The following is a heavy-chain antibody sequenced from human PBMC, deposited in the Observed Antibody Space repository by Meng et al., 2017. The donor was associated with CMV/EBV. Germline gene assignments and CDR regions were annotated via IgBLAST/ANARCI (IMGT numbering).Heavy chain of an antibody. J-gene: IGHJ4*02. CDR3: ARTSARGTFDY. CDR1: GGSISSYY. CDR2: IYYSGST. Sequence: SETLSLTCTVSGGSISSYYWSWIRQPPGKGLEWIGYIYYSGSTIYNPSLKSRVTISVDTSKNQFSLKLSSVTATDTAVYYCARTSARGTFDYWGQGTLVTVSS. V-gene: IGHV4-59*01.